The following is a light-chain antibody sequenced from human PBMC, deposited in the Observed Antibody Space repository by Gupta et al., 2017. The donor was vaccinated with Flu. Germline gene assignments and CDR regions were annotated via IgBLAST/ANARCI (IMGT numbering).Light chain of an antibody. J-gene: IGKJ2*01. Sequence: EIVLTQSPATLSLSPGERATLSCRASQSVSSYLAWYQQKPGQAPRLLIYDASNRATGIPARFSGSGSGTDFTLTISSLEPEDFAVYYCQQRSNWSKTFDQGTKLEIK. V-gene: IGKV3-11*01. CDR2: DAS. CDR1: QSVSSY. CDR3: QQRSNWSKT.